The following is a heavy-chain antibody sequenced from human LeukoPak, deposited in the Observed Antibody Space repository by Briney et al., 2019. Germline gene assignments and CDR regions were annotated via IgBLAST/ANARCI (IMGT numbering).Heavy chain of an antibody. D-gene: IGHD3-22*01. CDR2: IYSGGST. CDR3: ASNPEFAGFYDSSGYYGNWFDP. Sequence: GGSLRLSCAASGFTVSSNYMSWVRQAPGKGLEWVSVIYSGGSTYYADSVKGRFTISRDNSKNTLYLQMNSLRAEDTAVYYCASNPEFAGFYDSSGYYGNWFDPWGQGTLVTVSS. CDR1: GFTVSSNY. V-gene: IGHV3-53*01. J-gene: IGHJ5*02.